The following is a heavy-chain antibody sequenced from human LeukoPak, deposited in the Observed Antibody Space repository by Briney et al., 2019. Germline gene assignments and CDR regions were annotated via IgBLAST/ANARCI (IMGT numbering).Heavy chain of an antibody. V-gene: IGHV3-9*01. CDR2: INWNSVTI. CDR3: ARDLGYCTNGVCHTRFDY. Sequence: GRSLRLSCVGSGFIFDDYGMHWVRQVPGKGLEWVSGINWNSVTIGYADSVKGRFTISRDNAENSLYLQMNSLRAEDTAVYYCARDLGYCTNGVCHTRFDYWGQGTLVAVSS. CDR1: GFIFDDYG. J-gene: IGHJ4*02. D-gene: IGHD2-8*01.